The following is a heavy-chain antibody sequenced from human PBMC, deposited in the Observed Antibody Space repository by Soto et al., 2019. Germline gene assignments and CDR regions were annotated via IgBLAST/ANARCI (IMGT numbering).Heavy chain of an antibody. CDR1: GYTFTSYY. J-gene: IGHJ6*02. CDR2: INPRGGST. CDR3: ARDSGPIAVAGTDYYYGMDV. Sequence: QVQLVQSGAEVKKPGASVKVSCKASGYTFTSYYMHWVRQAPGQGLEWMGIINPRGGSTSYAQKLQGRVTMTRDTSTSTVYMELSSLRSEDTAVYYCARDSGPIAVAGTDYYYGMDVWGQGTTVTVSS. D-gene: IGHD6-19*01. V-gene: IGHV1-46*01.